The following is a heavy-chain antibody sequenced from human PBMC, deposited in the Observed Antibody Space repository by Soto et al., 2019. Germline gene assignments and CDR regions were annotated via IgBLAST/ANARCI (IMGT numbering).Heavy chain of an antibody. J-gene: IGHJ4*02. V-gene: IGHV4-31*03. CDR1: GGSISSGGYY. D-gene: IGHD3-22*01. Sequence: SETLSLTCTVSGGSISSGGYYWSWIRQHPGKGLEWIGYIYYSGSTYYNPSLKSRVTISVDTSKNQFSLKLSSVTAADTAVYYCARVLPYYDSSGYSPETYYFDYWGQGTLVTVSS. CDR2: IYYSGST. CDR3: ARVLPYYDSSGYSPETYYFDY.